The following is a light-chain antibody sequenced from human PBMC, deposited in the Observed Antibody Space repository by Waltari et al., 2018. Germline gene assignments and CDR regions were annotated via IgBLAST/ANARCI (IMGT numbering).Light chain of an antibody. J-gene: IGKJ2*01. CDR2: TVS. CDR1: QGLVFGDGNTY. CDR3: MQGTHWPHT. Sequence: DVVMTQSPLTLSVTLGQPASISCQSSQGLVFGDGNTYLNWFQQKPGQSPRRLIYTVSNRDFVVPDRFSGSGSGTDFTLRISRVEADDVGFYYCMQGTHWPHTFGQGTRLEI. V-gene: IGKV2-30*01.